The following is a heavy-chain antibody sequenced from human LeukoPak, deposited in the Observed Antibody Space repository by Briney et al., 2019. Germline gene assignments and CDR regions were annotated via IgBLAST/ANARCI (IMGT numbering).Heavy chain of an antibody. CDR1: GYTFTVYY. Sequence: ASVKVSFKTSGYTFTVYYMHWVRQAPGQGLEWMGWINPNSGGTNYAEKFQGRVTITRDTSINTAYMELSSLRSDDTAVYYCAKTYDSGAYYPDYWGQGTLVPVSS. CDR2: INPNSGGT. J-gene: IGHJ4*02. V-gene: IGHV1-2*02. CDR3: AKTYDSGAYYPDY. D-gene: IGHD3-22*01.